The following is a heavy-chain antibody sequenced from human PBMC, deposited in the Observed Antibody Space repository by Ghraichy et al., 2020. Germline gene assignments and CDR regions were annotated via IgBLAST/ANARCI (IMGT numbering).Heavy chain of an antibody. Sequence: GGSLRLSCAASGFTFSSYWMSWVRQAPGKGLEWVANIKQDGSEKYYVDSVKGRFTISRDNAKNSLYLQMNSLRAEDTAVYYCARESGALEWLSLPVYYYYYGMDVWGQGTTVTVSS. CDR2: IKQDGSEK. V-gene: IGHV3-7*01. J-gene: IGHJ6*02. D-gene: IGHD3-3*01. CDR1: GFTFSSYW. CDR3: ARESGALEWLSLPVYYYYYGMDV.